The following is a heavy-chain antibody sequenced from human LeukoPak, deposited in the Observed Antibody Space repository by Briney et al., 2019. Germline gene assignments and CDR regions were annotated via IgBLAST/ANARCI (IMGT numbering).Heavy chain of an antibody. Sequence: GESLKISCKGSGYSFTSYWIGWVRQMPGKGLEWMGIIYPGDSDTRYSPSFQGQVTISADKSISTAYLQWSSLKASDTAMYYCARHVRPRNLGYYYMDVWGKGTTVTVSS. J-gene: IGHJ6*03. CDR3: ARHVRPRNLGYYYMDV. CDR2: IYPGDSDT. CDR1: GYSFTSYW. V-gene: IGHV5-51*01.